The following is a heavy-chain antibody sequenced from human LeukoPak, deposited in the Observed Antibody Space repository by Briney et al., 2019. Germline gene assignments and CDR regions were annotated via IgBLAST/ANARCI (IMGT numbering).Heavy chain of an antibody. D-gene: IGHD3-16*01. J-gene: IGHJ4*02. CDR3: ARAYDYVWGSYYFDY. V-gene: IGHV4-30-4*08. CDR1: GGSISSGDYY. CDR2: IYYSGST. Sequence: SQTLSLTCTVSGGSISSGDYYWRWLRQPPGTGLEWLGYIYYSGSTYYNPSLKSRVTISVDTSKNQFSLKLSSVTAADTAVYYCARAYDYVWGSYYFDYWGQGTLVTVSS.